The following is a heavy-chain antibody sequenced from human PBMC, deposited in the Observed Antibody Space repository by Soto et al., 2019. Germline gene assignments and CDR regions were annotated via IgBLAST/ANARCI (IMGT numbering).Heavy chain of an antibody. CDR1: GFTFSSYG. CDR3: ASSYIAAAGTNY. Sequence: QVQLVESGGGVVQPGRSLRLSCAASGFTFSSYGMHWVRQAPGKGLEWVAVIWYDGSNKYYADSVKGRFTISRDNSKHTLYLQLNSLRAEDTAVYYCASSYIAAAGTNYWGQGTLVTVSS. D-gene: IGHD6-13*01. CDR2: IWYDGSNK. V-gene: IGHV3-33*01. J-gene: IGHJ4*02.